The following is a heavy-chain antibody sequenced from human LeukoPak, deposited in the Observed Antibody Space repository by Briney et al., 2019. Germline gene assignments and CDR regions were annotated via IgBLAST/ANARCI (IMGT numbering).Heavy chain of an antibody. CDR1: GFTFSSYA. D-gene: IGHD4-17*01. V-gene: IGHV3-23*01. Sequence: PGGSLRLSCAASGFTFSSYAMSWVRQAPGKGLEWVSAISGSGGSTYYAASVKGRFTISRDNSKNTLYLQMNSLRAEDTAVYYCAKDAHLYGVYETDFDYWGQGTLVTVSS. CDR2: ISGSGGST. J-gene: IGHJ4*02. CDR3: AKDAHLYGVYETDFDY.